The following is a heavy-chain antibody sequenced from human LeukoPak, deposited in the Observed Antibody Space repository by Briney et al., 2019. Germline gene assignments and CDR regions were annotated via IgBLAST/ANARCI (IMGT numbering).Heavy chain of an antibody. D-gene: IGHD1-26*01. J-gene: IGHJ3*02. CDR3: ARVSARSSGNQGKDAFDI. CDR1: GFNFSDYN. Sequence: NPGGSLRLSYAASGFNFSDYNMNWVRQAPGKGLEWVSSISSSSSYIYYADSVKGRFTISRDNAKNSLYLQMNSLRAEDTAVYYCARVSARSSGNQGKDAFDIWGQGTMVTVSS. V-gene: IGHV3-21*01. CDR2: ISSSSSYI.